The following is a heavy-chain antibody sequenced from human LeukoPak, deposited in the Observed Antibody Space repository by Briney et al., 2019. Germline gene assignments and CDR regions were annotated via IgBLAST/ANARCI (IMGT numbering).Heavy chain of an antibody. V-gene: IGHV4-59*08. D-gene: IGHD5-18*01. J-gene: IGHJ4*02. Sequence: PSETLSLTCTVSGGSISSYYWSWIRQPPGKGLEWIGYIYYSGSTNYNPSLKSRVTISVDTSKNQFSLKLSSVTAADTAVYYCARHGYSYGFTTLDYWGQGTLVTVSS. CDR1: GGSISSYY. CDR3: ARHGYSYGFTTLDY. CDR2: IYYSGST.